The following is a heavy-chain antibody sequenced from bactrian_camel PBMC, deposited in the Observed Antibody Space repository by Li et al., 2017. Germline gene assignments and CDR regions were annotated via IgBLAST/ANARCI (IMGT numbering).Heavy chain of an antibody. CDR3: VRDYKSGDYRDDFGY. J-gene: IGHJ6*01. CDR2: IDSYGGT. Sequence: HVQLVESGGDLVQPGGSRRLSCTPSGSIYNDNCMGWFRQAPGKEREGVAAIDSYGGTSYADSVKGRFTISRDNAKNMVYLHMTSLKPEDTGVYYCVRDYKSGDYRDDFGYWGQGTQVTVS. D-gene: IGHD4*01. V-gene: IGHV3S53*01. CDR1: GSIYNDNC.